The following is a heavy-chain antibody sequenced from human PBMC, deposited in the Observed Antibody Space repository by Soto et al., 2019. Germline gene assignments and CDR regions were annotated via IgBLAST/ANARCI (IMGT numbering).Heavy chain of an antibody. J-gene: IGHJ6*03. D-gene: IGHD3-10*01. Sequence: QVQLVQSGAEVKKPGSSVKVSCKASGGTFSRYTISWVRQAPGQGLEWLGRIIPILGIANCAQKFQGRATITAAKSTSTAYMEMRSLSSEDKAGYYCARGNYGAGRYRYYFCYRDVLGKCTTVTVSS. V-gene: IGHV1-69*02. CDR2: IIPILGIA. CDR3: ARGNYGAGRYRYYFCYRDV. CDR1: GGTFSRYT.